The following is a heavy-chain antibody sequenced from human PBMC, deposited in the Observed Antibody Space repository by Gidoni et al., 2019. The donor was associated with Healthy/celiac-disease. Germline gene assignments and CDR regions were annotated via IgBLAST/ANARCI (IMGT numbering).Heavy chain of an antibody. D-gene: IGHD3-10*01. CDR2: LKHRGST. J-gene: IGHJ6*02. CDR3: ARGRKTYYYGSGRASLYGMDV. V-gene: IGHV4-34*01. CDR1: VASFSGYY. Sequence: QVQLQQSAAGLLKPSETLSLTCAVYVASFSGYYWRWIRQPPGKGLEWIGELKHRGSTNYNPSLKSRVTISVDTSKNQFSLKLSSVTAADTAVYYCARGRKTYYYGSGRASLYGMDVWGQGTTVTVSS.